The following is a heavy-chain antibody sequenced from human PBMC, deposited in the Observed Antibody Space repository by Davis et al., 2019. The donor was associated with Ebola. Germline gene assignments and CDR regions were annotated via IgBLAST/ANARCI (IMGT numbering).Heavy chain of an antibody. CDR2: IIPIFGTA. V-gene: IGHV1-69*13. J-gene: IGHJ4*02. CDR3: ARAGRYGSGTPFDY. Sequence: SVKVSCKASGGTFSSYAISWVRQAPGQGLEWMGGIIPIFGTANYAQKFQGRVTITADESTSTVYMELSSLRSEDTAVYHCARAGRYGSGTPFDYWGQGTLVTVSS. CDR1: GGTFSSYA. D-gene: IGHD3-10*01.